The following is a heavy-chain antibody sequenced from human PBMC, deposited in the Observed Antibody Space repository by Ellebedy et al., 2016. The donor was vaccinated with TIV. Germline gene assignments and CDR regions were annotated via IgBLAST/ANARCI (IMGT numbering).Heavy chain of an antibody. J-gene: IGHJ5*01. Sequence: GESLKISCAASRFTFRSYWMSWVRQAPGKGLEWVANIYQDGSQKYYVDSVKGRFTISRGNAKNSLYLQMNSLRVEDTAVYYCARRGSYGDYAVQINNWFDSWGQGILVTVYS. D-gene: IGHD4-17*01. CDR1: RFTFRSYW. V-gene: IGHV3-7*01. CDR3: ARRGSYGDYAVQINNWFDS. CDR2: IYQDGSQK.